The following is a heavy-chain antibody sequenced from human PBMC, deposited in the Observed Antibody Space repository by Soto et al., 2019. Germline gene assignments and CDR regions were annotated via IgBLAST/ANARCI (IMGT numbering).Heavy chain of an antibody. D-gene: IGHD2-21*02. V-gene: IGHV1-69*06. CDR2: IIPIFGTA. Sequence: GASVKVSCKASGGTFSSYAISWVRQAPGQGLEWMGGIIPIFGTATYAQKFQGRVTITADKSTSTADMELSSLRSEDTAGYYCARAYCGGDCFSYYGMDVWGQGTTVTVSS. CDR3: ARAYCGGDCFSYYGMDV. J-gene: IGHJ6*02. CDR1: GGTFSSYA.